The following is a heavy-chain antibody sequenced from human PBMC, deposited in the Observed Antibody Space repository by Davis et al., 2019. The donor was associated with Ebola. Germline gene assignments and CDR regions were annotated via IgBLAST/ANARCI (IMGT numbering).Heavy chain of an antibody. V-gene: IGHV4-39*07. Sequence: SETLSLTCTVSGGSISSSSYYWGWIRQPPGKGLEWIGEIYHSGSTNYNPSLKSRVTISVDKSKNQFSLKLSSMTAADTAVYYCARDEGYSYGLGYWGQGTLVTVSS. CDR3: ARDEGYSYGLGY. CDR2: IYHSGST. J-gene: IGHJ4*02. CDR1: GGSISSSSYY. D-gene: IGHD5-18*01.